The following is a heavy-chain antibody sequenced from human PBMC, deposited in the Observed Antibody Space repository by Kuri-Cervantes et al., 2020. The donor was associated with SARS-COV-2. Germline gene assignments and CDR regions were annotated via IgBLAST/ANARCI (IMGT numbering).Heavy chain of an antibody. CDR3: ARDLRIAAPRGDY. D-gene: IGHD6-6*01. Sequence: GESLKISCAASGFTFSSYSMNWVRQAPGKGLEWVSYISSSSSTMYYADSVKGRFTISRDNAKNSLYLQMNSLRAEDTAVYYCARDLRIAAPRGDYWGQGTLVTVSS. CDR1: GFTFSSYS. J-gene: IGHJ4*02. CDR2: ISSSSSTM. V-gene: IGHV3-48*01.